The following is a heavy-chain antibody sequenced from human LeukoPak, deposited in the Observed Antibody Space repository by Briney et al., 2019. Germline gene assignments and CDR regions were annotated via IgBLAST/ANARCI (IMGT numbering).Heavy chain of an antibody. CDR2: IKSDGSGI. CDR3: AGGNSMDV. CDR1: GFPFSNSW. D-gene: IGHD1/OR15-1a*01. J-gene: IGHJ6*04. Sequence: GGSLRLSCAVSGFPFSNSWMYWVRQAPGKGLERVANIKSDGSGISYVDSVKGRFIISRDNARNSLYLQMNSLRVEDTAVYFCAGGNSMDVWGKGTAVTVSS. V-gene: IGHV3-7*03.